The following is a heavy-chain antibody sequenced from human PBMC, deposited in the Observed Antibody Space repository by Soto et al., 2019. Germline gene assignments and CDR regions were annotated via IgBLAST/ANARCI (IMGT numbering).Heavy chain of an antibody. CDR1: GFTFSTYA. CDR2: ISYDGSNT. J-gene: IGHJ6*02. V-gene: IGHV3-30*18. D-gene: IGHD2-21*02. CDR3: AKELAYCGGDCSPTYYYYYYGMDV. Sequence: QVQLVESGGGVVQPGRSLRLSCAASGFTFSTYAMHWVRQAPGKGLEWVALISYDGSNTYYADSVKGRLTISRDNSKSTRYLQMTSLRAEDTAVYYCAKELAYCGGDCSPTYYYYYYGMDVWGQGTTVTVSS.